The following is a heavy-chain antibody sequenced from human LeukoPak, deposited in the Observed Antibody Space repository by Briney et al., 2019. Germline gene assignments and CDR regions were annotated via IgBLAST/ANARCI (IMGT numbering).Heavy chain of an antibody. CDR3: ARGRGITMLVASTRYFQH. CDR1: GGSFSGYY. Sequence: PSETLSLTCAVYGGSFSGYYWSWIRQPPGKGLEWIGEINHSGSTNYNPSLKSRVTISVDTSKNQFSLKLSSVTAADTAVYYCARGRGITMLVASTRYFQHWGQGTLVTVSS. V-gene: IGHV4-34*01. D-gene: IGHD3-22*01. J-gene: IGHJ1*01. CDR2: INHSGST.